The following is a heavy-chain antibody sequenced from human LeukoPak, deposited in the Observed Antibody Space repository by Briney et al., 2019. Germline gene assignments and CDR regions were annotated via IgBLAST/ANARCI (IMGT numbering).Heavy chain of an antibody. V-gene: IGHV3-23*01. D-gene: IGHD5-18*01. CDR2: ILDSGRST. Sequence: GGPLILSCAASGFTFSTYAMSWVHQAPGKLLELVSFILDSGRSTYYAASVKGRFTISRANSNNTLFLQINILKASDIAVYDCARPSMNAAMIDYWGQGTLVTVSS. CDR3: ARPSMNAAMIDY. J-gene: IGHJ4*02. CDR1: GFTFSTYA.